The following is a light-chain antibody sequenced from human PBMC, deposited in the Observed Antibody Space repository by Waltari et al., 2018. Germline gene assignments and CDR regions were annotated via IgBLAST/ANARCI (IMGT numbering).Light chain of an antibody. J-gene: IGLJ2*01. V-gene: IGLV3-10*01. Sequence: SFELTQPPSVSVSPGQPARITCSVDALQQKYASWYQQKSGQAPVLVIYEDTKRPSGIPERFSGSSSRTTATLTITGAQVEDEGDYYCSSTDSSLKVFGGGTKLTVL. CDR1: ALQQKY. CDR2: EDT. CDR3: SSTDSSLKV.